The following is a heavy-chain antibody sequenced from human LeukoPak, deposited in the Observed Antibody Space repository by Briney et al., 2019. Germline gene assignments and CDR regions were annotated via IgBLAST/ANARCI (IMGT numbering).Heavy chain of an antibody. Sequence: SETLSLTCTVSGGSFSSGSYYWGWIRQPPGKGLEWIGSIYYSGTTYYNPSLKSRVTISVDTSENQFPLKPSSVTAADTAVYYRARHREAYTNSWFHYWGQGTLVTVSS. CDR2: IYYSGTT. D-gene: IGHD2-2*02. V-gene: IGHV4-39*01. J-gene: IGHJ5*01. CDR1: GGSFSSGSYY. CDR3: ARHREAYTNSWFHY.